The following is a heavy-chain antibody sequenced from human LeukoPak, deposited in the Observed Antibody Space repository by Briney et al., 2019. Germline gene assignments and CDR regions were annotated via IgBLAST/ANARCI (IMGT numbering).Heavy chain of an antibody. CDR1: GYTFTSYG. J-gene: IGHJ4*02. D-gene: IGHD3-9*01. CDR3: ARDKVYYDILTGPDY. Sequence: ASVKVSCKASGYTFTSYGISWVRQAPGRGLEWMGWISAYNGNTNYAQKLQGRVTMTTDTSTSTAYMELRSLRSDDTAVYYCARDKVYYDILTGPDYWGQGTLVTVSS. CDR2: ISAYNGNT. V-gene: IGHV1-18*01.